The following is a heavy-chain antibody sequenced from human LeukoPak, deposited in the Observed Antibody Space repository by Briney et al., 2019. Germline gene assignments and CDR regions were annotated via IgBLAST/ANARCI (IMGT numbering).Heavy chain of an antibody. Sequence: GGSLGLSCAASGFTFSDYYMSWIRQAPGKGLEWVSYISSSGSTIYYADSVKGRFTISRDNAKNSLYLQMNSLRAEDTAVCYCARVGVAYSSSWSIYLDYWGQGTLVTVSS. D-gene: IGHD6-13*01. CDR3: ARVGVAYSSSWSIYLDY. CDR2: ISSSGSTI. CDR1: GFTFSDYY. V-gene: IGHV3-11*01. J-gene: IGHJ4*02.